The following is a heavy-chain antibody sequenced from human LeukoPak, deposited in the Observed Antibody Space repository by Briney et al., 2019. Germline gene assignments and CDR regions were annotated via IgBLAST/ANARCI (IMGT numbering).Heavy chain of an antibody. V-gene: IGHV4-59*08. J-gene: IGHJ4*02. CDR3: ARLGSEAPSRVDY. Sequence: SETLSLTCTVSGGSISSYYWSWIRQPPGKGLEWIGYIYYSGSTNYNPSLKSRVTISVDTSKNQFSLKLSSVTATDTAVYYCARLGSEAPSRVDYWGQGTLVTVSS. D-gene: IGHD2-2*01. CDR2: IYYSGST. CDR1: GGSISSYY.